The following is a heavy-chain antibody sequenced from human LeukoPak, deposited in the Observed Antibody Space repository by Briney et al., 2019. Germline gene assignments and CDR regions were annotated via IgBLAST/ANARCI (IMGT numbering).Heavy chain of an antibody. V-gene: IGHV4-34*01. Sequence: PSETLSPTCAVYGGSFSGYYWSWIRQPPGKGLEWIGEITHNGSTSYNPSLKGRVTISVDTSKNQFSLQLSSVTAADTAVYYCRRGARTSSRYFFVFWGQGTQVTVS. CDR2: ITHNGST. CDR3: RRGARTSSRYFFVF. J-gene: IGHJ4*02. D-gene: IGHD6-13*01. CDR1: GGSFSGYY.